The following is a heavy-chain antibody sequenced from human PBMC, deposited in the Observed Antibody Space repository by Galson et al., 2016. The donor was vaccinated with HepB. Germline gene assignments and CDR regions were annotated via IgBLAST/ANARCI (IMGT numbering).Heavy chain of an antibody. CDR3: ARRTGFGARFDY. CDR1: GYSFTTYY. D-gene: IGHD3-10*01. V-gene: IGHV5-10-1*01. J-gene: IGHJ4*02. Sequence: QSGAEVKKPGGSLGISGKGSGYSFTTYYITWVGQMPGKGLDWMGPIDPGNSYTNNSPSFQGHVTISADKSISTPYLQWTSLKASDTAMYYCARRTGFGARFDYWGQGTLVTVSS. CDR2: IDPGNSYT.